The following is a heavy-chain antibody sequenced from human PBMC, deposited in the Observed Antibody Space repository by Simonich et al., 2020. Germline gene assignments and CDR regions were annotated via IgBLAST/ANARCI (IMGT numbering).Heavy chain of an antibody. V-gene: IGHV4-38-2*01. Sequence: QLQLQESGPGLVKPSETLSLTCAVSGYSISSGYYSGWIRQPPGKGLEWIGSIYHSGSPYYNPSLKSRVTISVDTSKNQFSLKLSSVTAADTAVYYCARLAPGYSGSYPEYFQHWGQGTLVTVSS. CDR1: GYSISSGYY. CDR2: IYHSGSP. D-gene: IGHD1-26*01. CDR3: ARLAPGYSGSYPEYFQH. J-gene: IGHJ1*01.